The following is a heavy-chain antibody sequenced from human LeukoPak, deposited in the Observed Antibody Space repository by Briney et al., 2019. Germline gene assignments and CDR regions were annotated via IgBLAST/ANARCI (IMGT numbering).Heavy chain of an antibody. Sequence: GASVKVSCKASGYTFTSYYMHWVRQAPGQGLEWMGIINPSGGSTSYAQKFQGRVTMTRDTSTSTVYVELSSLRSEDTAVYYCARDEAYCGGDCYLHYYYYGMDVWGQGTTVTVSS. D-gene: IGHD2-21*02. CDR2: INPSGGST. CDR1: GYTFTSYY. J-gene: IGHJ6*02. V-gene: IGHV1-46*01. CDR3: ARDEAYCGGDCYLHYYYYGMDV.